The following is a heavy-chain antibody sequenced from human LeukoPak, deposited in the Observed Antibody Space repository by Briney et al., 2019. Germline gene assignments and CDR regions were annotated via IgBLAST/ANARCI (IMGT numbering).Heavy chain of an antibody. Sequence: PSETLSLTCTVSGGSISSHYWSWIRQPPGKGLERIGYIYYSGSTNYNPSLKSRVTISVDTSKNQFSLKLSSVTAADTAVYYCARARGIAAAGTGLDYWGQGTLVTVSS. J-gene: IGHJ4*02. V-gene: IGHV4-59*11. CDR3: ARARGIAAAGTGLDY. D-gene: IGHD6-13*01. CDR1: GGSISSHY. CDR2: IYYSGST.